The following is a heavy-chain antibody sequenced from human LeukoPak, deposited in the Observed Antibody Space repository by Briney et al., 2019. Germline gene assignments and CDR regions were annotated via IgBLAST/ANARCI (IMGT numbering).Heavy chain of an antibody. CDR3: ARVFSSGRFDT. V-gene: IGHV4-59*08. CDR1: GGSIERFF. D-gene: IGHD3-10*01. J-gene: IGHJ5*02. Sequence: SEPLSLTRTVSGGSIERFFWRGIPQPPERALEGIGDVHYSGNTNYYPSLKSRVTISLDTSKIQCSVSLNSMTAADTAVYYCARVFSSGRFDTWGQGALVTVSS. CDR2: VHYSGNT.